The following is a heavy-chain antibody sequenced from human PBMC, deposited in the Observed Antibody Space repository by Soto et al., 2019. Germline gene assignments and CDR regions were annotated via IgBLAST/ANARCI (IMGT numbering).Heavy chain of an antibody. D-gene: IGHD3-10*01. Sequence: QLQLQESGPGLVKPSETLSLTCTVSGGSISSSSYYWGWIRQPPGKGLEWIGSIYYSGSTYYNPSLKSRVTISVDTSKNQFSLKLSSVTAADTAVYYCARQGSGSSYGMDVWGQGTTVTVSS. CDR3: ARQGSGSSYGMDV. CDR2: IYYSGST. CDR1: GGSISSSSYY. J-gene: IGHJ6*02. V-gene: IGHV4-39*01.